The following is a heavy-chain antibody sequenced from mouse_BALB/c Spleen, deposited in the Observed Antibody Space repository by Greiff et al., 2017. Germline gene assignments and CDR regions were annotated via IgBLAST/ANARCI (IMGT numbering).Heavy chain of an antibody. D-gene: IGHD2-2*01. CDR3: ARAIYYGYDVSAWFAY. V-gene: IGHV2-9*02. J-gene: IGHJ3*01. CDR1: GFSLTSYG. Sequence: VKVVESGPGLVAPSQSLSITCTVSGFSLTSYGVHWVRQPPGKGLEWLGVIWAGGSTNYNSALMSRLSISKDNSKSQVFLKMNSLQTDDTAMYYCARAIYYGYDVSAWFAYWGQGTLVTVSA. CDR2: IWAGGST.